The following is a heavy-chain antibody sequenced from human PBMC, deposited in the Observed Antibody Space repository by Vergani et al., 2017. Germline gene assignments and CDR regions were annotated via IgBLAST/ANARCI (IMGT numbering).Heavy chain of an antibody. CDR3: ANSDFWSR. V-gene: IGHV4-34*01. J-gene: IGHJ4*02. D-gene: IGHD3-3*01. CDR2: INHSGST. Sequence: QVQLQQWGAGLLKPSETLSLTCAVYGGSFSGYYWSWIRQPPGKGLEWIGEINHSGSTNYNPSLKSRVTISVDTSKNQFSLKLSSVTAADTAVYYCANSDFWSRWGQGTLVTVSS. CDR1: GGSFSGYY.